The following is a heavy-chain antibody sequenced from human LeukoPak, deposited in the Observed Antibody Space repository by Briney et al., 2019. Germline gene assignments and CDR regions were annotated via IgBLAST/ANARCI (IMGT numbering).Heavy chain of an antibody. CDR2: IRSKAYGGTT. Sequence: PGGSLRLSCTASGFTFCDYAMSWFRQAPGQGLEWVGFIRSKAYGGTTEFAASVKGRFTISRDDSKSIAYLQMNSLKTEDTAVYYCTREGDSSGWYMMVGAGSASFDYWGQGTLVTVSS. D-gene: IGHD6-19*01. CDR1: GFTFCDYA. V-gene: IGHV3-49*03. CDR3: TREGDSSGWYMMVGAGSASFDY. J-gene: IGHJ4*02.